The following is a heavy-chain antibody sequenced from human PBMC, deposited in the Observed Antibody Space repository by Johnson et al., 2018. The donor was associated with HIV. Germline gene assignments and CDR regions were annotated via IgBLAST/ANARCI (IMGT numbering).Heavy chain of an antibody. J-gene: IGHJ3*01. CDR2: INWSGGGT. Sequence: RQAPGKVLEWVSGINWSGGGTTYADSVKGRFTISRDNSKSTLYLQMDSLRAEDTAVYYCATDYNFWSGRPDSFDVWGQGTMVSVSS. CDR3: ATDYNFWSGRPDSFDV. V-gene: IGHV3-20*03. D-gene: IGHD3-3*01.